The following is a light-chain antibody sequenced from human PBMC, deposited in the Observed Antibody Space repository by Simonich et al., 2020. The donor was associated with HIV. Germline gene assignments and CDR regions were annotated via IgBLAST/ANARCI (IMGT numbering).Light chain of an antibody. J-gene: IGKJ4*01. CDR3: QQYNNWPLT. V-gene: IGKV3-15*01. CDR1: QRVSSS. CDR2: GES. Sequence: ERVMTQSPATLSVSPGESATLSCRARQRVSSSLAWDQQKPGQAPRLLIDGESTRATGIPARFSGSGSGTEFTLTISSMQSEDFAVYYCQQYNNWPLTFGGGTKVEIK.